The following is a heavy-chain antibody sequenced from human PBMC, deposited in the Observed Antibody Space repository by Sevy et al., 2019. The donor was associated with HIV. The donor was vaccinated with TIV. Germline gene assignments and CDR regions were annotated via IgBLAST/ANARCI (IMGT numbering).Heavy chain of an antibody. CDR3: ARDDQIVGVKTNIDY. CDR2: ISSSGSTI. J-gene: IGHJ4*02. V-gene: IGHV3-11*01. Sequence: GGSLRLSCAASGFTFSDYYMSWIRQAPGKGLEWVSYISSSGSTIYYADSVKGRFTISRDNAKNSLYLQMNSLRAEDTAVYYCARDDQIVGVKTNIDYWGQRTLVTVSS. CDR1: GFTFSDYY. D-gene: IGHD1-26*01.